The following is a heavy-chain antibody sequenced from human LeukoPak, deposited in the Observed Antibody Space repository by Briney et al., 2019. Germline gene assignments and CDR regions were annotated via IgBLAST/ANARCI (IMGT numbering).Heavy chain of an antibody. D-gene: IGHD3-10*01. J-gene: IGHJ4*02. CDR1: GFTFSTYG. CDR3: AKDSLRNYYYGSGSRSGYFDY. V-gene: IGHV3-30*18. Sequence: GRSLRLSCAASGFTFSTYGMHWVRQAPGQGLEWVALISYSGVNEYYADFVKGRFTISRDNSKNTLYLQMNSLGPQDTAIYYCAKDSLRNYYYGSGSRSGYFDYWGQGTLVTVSS. CDR2: ISYSGVNE.